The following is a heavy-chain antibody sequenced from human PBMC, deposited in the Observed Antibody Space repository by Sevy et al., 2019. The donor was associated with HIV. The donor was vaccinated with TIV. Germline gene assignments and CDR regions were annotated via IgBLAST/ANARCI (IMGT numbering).Heavy chain of an antibody. D-gene: IGHD6-6*01. CDR1: GYTFTSYG. CDR2: ISAYNGNT. Sequence: ASVKVSCKASGYTFTSYGITWVRQAPGQGLEWMGRISAYNGNTNYAQKLQGRVTMTTDTSTSTAYMELRSLRSDDTAVYYCARDQARSSWFDPWGQGTLVTVSS. CDR3: ARDQARSSWFDP. J-gene: IGHJ5*02. V-gene: IGHV1-18*01.